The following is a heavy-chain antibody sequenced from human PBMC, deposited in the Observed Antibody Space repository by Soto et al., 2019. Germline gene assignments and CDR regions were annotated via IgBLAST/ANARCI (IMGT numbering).Heavy chain of an antibody. V-gene: IGHV3-11*01. CDR1: GFTFSDYY. J-gene: IGHJ5*02. Sequence: PGGSLRLSCAASGFTFSDYYMSWIRQAPGKGLEWVSYISSSGSTIYYADSVKGRFTISRDSAKNSLYRQMNSLRAEDTAVYYCARSDSGSYQGGWFDPWGQGTLVTVSS. D-gene: IGHD1-26*01. CDR3: ARSDSGSYQGGWFDP. CDR2: ISSSGSTI.